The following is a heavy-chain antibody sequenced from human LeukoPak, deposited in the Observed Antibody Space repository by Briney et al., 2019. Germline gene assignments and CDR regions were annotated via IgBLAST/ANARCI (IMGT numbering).Heavy chain of an antibody. V-gene: IGHV1-18*01. J-gene: IGHJ6*02. CDR3: ARRGSYYTYYYGMDV. CDR1: GYTFTSNG. CDR2: ISAYNGNT. D-gene: IGHD1-26*01. Sequence: ASVRVSCKASGYTFTSNGICCVRQAPGQGLEWMGWISAYNGNTNYAQKLQGRVTMTTDTSTSTAYMELRSLRSDDTAVYYCARRGSYYTYYYGMDVWGQGTTVTVSS.